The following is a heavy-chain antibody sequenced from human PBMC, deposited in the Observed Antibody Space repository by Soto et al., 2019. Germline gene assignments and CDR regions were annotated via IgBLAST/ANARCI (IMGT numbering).Heavy chain of an antibody. V-gene: IGHV3-15*01. J-gene: IGHJ3*02. CDR2: IKSKTDGGTT. D-gene: IGHD1-26*01. CDR3: TTAEWGADAFDI. Sequence: GGSLRLSCAASGFTFSNAWMSWVRQAPGKGLEWVGHIKSKTDGGTTDYAAPVKGRFTISRDDSKNTLYLQMNSLKTEDTAVYYCTTAEWGADAFDIWGQGTMVTVSS. CDR1: GFTFSNAW.